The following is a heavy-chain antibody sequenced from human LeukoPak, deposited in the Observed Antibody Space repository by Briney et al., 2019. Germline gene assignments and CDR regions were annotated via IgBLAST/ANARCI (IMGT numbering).Heavy chain of an antibody. Sequence: GGSLRLSCAASGFTFSSYSMNWVRQAPGKGLEWVSYISSSSSTIYYADSVKGRFTISRDNAKNSLYLQMNSLRAEDTAVYYCARGRNYYDSSGYYYEDYFDYWGQGTLVTVSS. CDR1: GFTFSSYS. J-gene: IGHJ4*02. CDR3: ARGRNYYDSSGYYYEDYFDY. CDR2: ISSSSSTI. V-gene: IGHV3-48*04. D-gene: IGHD3-22*01.